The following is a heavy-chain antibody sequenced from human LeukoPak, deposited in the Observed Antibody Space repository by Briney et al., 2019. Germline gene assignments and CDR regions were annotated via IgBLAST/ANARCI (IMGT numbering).Heavy chain of an antibody. D-gene: IGHD3-10*01. CDR1: GVIFNIYW. CDR2: IDPDGSEK. V-gene: IGHV3-7*01. CDR3: ARSDYFGDNNWRYFDN. Sequence: GGSLRLSCAASGVIFNIYWMIWVRQAPGKGLEWVANIDPDGSEKQYGDSVKGRFTTSRDNAKNSLYLQMNSLRAEDTAIYYCARSDYFGDNNWRYFDNWGQGTLVTVSS. J-gene: IGHJ4*02.